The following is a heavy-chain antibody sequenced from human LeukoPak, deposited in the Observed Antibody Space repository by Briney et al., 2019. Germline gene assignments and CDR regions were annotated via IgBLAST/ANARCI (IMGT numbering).Heavy chain of an antibody. Sequence: SETLSLTCNVSGGSISSSSYYWAWIRQPPGKGLEWIGSIYNSGNTYYNPSLQNRVTISVDRSKNHFSLRLTSVTAADTAVYYCARGFMVVISTGQKNDPFDIWGQGTMVTVSS. J-gene: IGHJ3*02. CDR3: ARGFMVVISTGQKNDPFDI. D-gene: IGHD3-22*01. CDR2: IYNSGNT. V-gene: IGHV4-39*07. CDR1: GGSISSSSYY.